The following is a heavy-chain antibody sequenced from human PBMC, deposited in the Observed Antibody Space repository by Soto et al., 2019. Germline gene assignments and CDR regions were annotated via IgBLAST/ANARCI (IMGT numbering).Heavy chain of an antibody. Sequence: QLQLQESGPGLVKPSETLSLSCSVSGDSTSNSNYYWGWIRQPPGRGLEWVGSIDYYGNTYYNPSVKSRVSRAVDTSKSQFSVRLTSVTAADTAVYYCVRGGKYRLQETYYFDYWGQGALVTVSS. D-gene: IGHD4-4*01. J-gene: IGHJ4*02. CDR2: IDYYGNT. CDR3: VRGGKYRLQETYYFDY. V-gene: IGHV4-39*01. CDR1: GDSTSNSNYY.